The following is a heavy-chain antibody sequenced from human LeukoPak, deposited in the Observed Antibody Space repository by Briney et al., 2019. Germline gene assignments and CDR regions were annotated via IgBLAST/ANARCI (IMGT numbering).Heavy chain of an antibody. V-gene: IGHV1-18*01. CDR1: GYNFINYG. CDR3: ARVARTAVGIRYYFDE. CDR2: ISTYNGNS. D-gene: IGHD1-14*01. J-gene: IGHJ4*02. Sequence: GASVKVSGKASGYNFINYGISWVRQAPGQGLDWMGWISTYNGNSIYAQKFQGRVTMTTDTSMSTGYMDLRSLTSDDTAVYYCARVARTAVGIRYYFDEWGQGTLVSVSS.